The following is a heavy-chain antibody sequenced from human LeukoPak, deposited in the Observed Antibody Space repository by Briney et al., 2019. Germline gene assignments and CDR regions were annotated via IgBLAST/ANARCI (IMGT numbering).Heavy chain of an antibody. CDR2: INHSGST. CDR3: ARGVVITTAFDY. V-gene: IGHV4-34*01. J-gene: IGHJ4*02. D-gene: IGHD3-22*01. CDR1: GGSISSYY. Sequence: SETLSLTCTVSGGSISSYYWSWIRQPPGKGLEWIGEINHSGSTNYNPSLKSRVTISVDTSKNQFPLKLSSVTAADTAVYYCARGVVITTAFDYWGQGTLVTVSS.